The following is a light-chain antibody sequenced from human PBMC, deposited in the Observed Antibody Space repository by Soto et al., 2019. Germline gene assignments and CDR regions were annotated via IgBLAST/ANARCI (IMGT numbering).Light chain of an antibody. CDR1: QDIRSV. Sequence: AILMTQSPSSLSASVGDRVTITCRASQDIRSVLGWYQQKPGKAPKVLIYSASSLQSGVPSRFSGSGSGTDFTLNISSLQPEDFATYYCLQHYNYPWTFGQGNKLEIK. CDR2: SAS. CDR3: LQHYNYPWT. V-gene: IGKV1-6*01. J-gene: IGKJ1*01.